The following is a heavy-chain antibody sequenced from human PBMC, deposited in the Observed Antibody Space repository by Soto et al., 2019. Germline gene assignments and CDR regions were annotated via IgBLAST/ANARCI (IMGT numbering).Heavy chain of an antibody. V-gene: IGHV3-30-3*01. J-gene: IGHJ1*01. D-gene: IGHD6-19*01. CDR3: ARESEQWMNNSAEYFQH. CDR1: GFTFSSYA. Sequence: QVQLVESGGGVVQPGRSLRLSCAASGFTFSSYAMHWVRQAPGKGLEWVAVISYDGSNKYYADSVKGRFTIARDNSKNTLYVQVNSLRAEDTAVYYCARESEQWMNNSAEYFQHWGQGTLVTVSS. CDR2: ISYDGSNK.